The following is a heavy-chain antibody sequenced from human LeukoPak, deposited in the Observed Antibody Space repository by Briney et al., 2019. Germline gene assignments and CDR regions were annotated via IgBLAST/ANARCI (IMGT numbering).Heavy chain of an antibody. J-gene: IGHJ4*02. Sequence: SETLSLTCTVSGYSISSGYYWGWIRQPPGKGLEWIGSIYHSGSTYYNPSLKSRVTISVDTSKNQFSLKLSSVTAADTAVYYCAYDSSGYYSSAWDYWGQGTLVTVSS. CDR1: GYSISSGYY. CDR2: IYHSGST. CDR3: AYDSSGYYSSAWDY. D-gene: IGHD3-22*01. V-gene: IGHV4-38-2*02.